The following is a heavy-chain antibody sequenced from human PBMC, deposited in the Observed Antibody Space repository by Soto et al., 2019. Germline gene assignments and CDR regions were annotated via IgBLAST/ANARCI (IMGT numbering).Heavy chain of an antibody. CDR1: GGTFSSYA. V-gene: IGHV1-69*13. J-gene: IGHJ6*02. CDR2: IIPIFGTA. Sequence: SVKVSCKASGGTFSSYAISWVRQAPGQGLEWMGGIIPIFGTANYAQKFQGRVTITADESTSTAYMELSSLRSEDTAVYYCAIGDYYGSGRQPYYYGTDVWGQGTTVTVSS. CDR3: AIGDYYGSGRQPYYYGTDV. D-gene: IGHD3-10*01.